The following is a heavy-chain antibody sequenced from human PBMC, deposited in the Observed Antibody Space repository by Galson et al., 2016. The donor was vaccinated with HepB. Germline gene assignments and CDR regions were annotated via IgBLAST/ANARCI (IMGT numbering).Heavy chain of an antibody. CDR1: GFTFSDAW. J-gene: IGHJ4*02. V-gene: IGHV3-15*07. Sequence: SLRLSCAASGFTFSDAWMNWVRQAPGKGLEWVGRINRETNGGAAEYGSPVKGRFTISRYDSENKLYLHMNKLKVEDTALYYCVAYVWLGGPMNDHWGQGALVIVSS. D-gene: IGHD3-10*01. CDR2: INRETNGGAA. CDR3: VAYVWLGGPMNDH.